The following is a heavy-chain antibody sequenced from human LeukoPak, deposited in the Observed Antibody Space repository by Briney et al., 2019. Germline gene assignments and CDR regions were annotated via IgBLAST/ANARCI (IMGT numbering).Heavy chain of an antibody. J-gene: IGHJ5*02. CDR1: GFTFSSYA. CDR3: ASQEDIVVVPAAQTYNWFDP. V-gene: IGHV3-23*01. Sequence: GALRLSCAASGFTFSSYAMSWVRQAPGKGLEWVSAISGSGGSTYYADSVKGRFTISRDNSKNTLYLQMNSLRAEDTAVYYCASQEDIVVVPAAQTYNWFDPWGQGTLVTVSS. CDR2: ISGSGGST. D-gene: IGHD2-2*01.